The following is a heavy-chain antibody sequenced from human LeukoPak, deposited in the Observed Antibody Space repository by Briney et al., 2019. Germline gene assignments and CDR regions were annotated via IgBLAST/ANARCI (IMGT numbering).Heavy chain of an antibody. D-gene: IGHD6-19*01. CDR3: AKYSSGWVNDY. CDR2: ITASGTDT. CDR1: GFTFSSYE. Sequence: GGSLRLSCAASGFTFSSYEMNWVRQAPGKGLQWVSTITASGTDTFYADSVKGRFTISRGNSKNTLSLQMSSLRAEDTALYYCAKYSSGWVNDYWGQGTLVTVSS. J-gene: IGHJ4*02. V-gene: IGHV3-23*01.